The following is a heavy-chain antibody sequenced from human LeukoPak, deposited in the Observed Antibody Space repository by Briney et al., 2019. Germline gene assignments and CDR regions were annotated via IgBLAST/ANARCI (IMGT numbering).Heavy chain of an antibody. CDR2: IKQDGSKR. J-gene: IGHJ4*02. CDR3: TRVGYIDEGIDY. CDR1: GFPFSSYW. D-gene: IGHD5-24*01. V-gene: IGHV3-7*04. Sequence: GGFLRLSCVASGFPFSSYWMTWVRQAPGKGLEWVANIKQDGSKRSYVDSVKGRFTISRDNAKNSLYLQMNSLRAEDTAIYYCTRVGYIDEGIDYWGQGTLVTVSS.